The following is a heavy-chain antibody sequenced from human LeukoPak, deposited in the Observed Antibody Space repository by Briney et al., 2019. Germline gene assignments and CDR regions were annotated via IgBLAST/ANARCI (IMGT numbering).Heavy chain of an antibody. Sequence: GGALSLSCAASGCTFSSYSMSWVRLAPGEGLEGVAVVSGSGTNTYYADSMKGRFTISRHNPKNPLYLQMNSLRAEDTAVYYCAQASEKAPCSAFDIWGQGTLVTVS. CDR3: AQASEKAPCSAFDI. CDR1: GCTFSSYS. J-gene: IGHJ3*02. CDR2: VSGSGTNT. V-gene: IGHV3-23*01.